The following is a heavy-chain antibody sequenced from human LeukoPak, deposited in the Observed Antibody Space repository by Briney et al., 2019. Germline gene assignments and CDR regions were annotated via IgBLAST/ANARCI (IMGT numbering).Heavy chain of an antibody. CDR3: ARGGYSGYDRDAFDI. CDR1: GFTVSSNY. Sequence: GGSLRLSCAASGFTVSSNYMSWVRQAPGKGLEWVSVIYSDDSTYYADSVKGRFTISRHNSKNTLYLQMNSLRAEDTAVYYCARGGYSGYDRDAFDIWGQGTMITVSS. D-gene: IGHD5-12*01. J-gene: IGHJ3*02. V-gene: IGHV3-53*04. CDR2: IYSDDST.